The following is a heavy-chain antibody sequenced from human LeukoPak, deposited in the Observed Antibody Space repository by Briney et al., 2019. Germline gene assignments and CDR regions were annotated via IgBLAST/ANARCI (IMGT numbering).Heavy chain of an antibody. CDR1: GFTFSSYE. J-gene: IGHJ5*02. CDR2: ISSSGSTI. V-gene: IGHV3-48*03. Sequence: GGSLRLSCAASGFTFSSYEMNWVRQAPGKGLEWVSYISSSGSTIYYADSVKGLFTISRDNAKNSLYLQMNSLRAEDTAVYYCARGVGQWLTNNWFDPWGQGTLVTVSS. D-gene: IGHD6-19*01. CDR3: ARGVGQWLTNNWFDP.